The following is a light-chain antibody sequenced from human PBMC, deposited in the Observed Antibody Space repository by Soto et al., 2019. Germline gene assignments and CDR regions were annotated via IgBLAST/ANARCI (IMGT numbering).Light chain of an antibody. V-gene: IGKV3-20*01. CDR3: WQHGTSPWM. CDR2: GAS. J-gene: IGKJ1*01. Sequence: EVVLTQSTGTLSLSPGESVTLSCRASQSVSSSYLAWYQQKPGQTPRLLIYGASSRATGIPDRFSGSGSGTDFPLTTSSLEPQDLGVYYCWQHGTSPWMFGQGTKVDIK. CDR1: QSVSSSY.